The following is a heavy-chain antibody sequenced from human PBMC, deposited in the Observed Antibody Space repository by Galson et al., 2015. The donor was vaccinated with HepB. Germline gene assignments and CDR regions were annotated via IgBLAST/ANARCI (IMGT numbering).Heavy chain of an antibody. D-gene: IGHD6-19*01. Sequence: SLRLSCAASGFTFSSYAMHWVRQAPGKGLEWVSYISSSSSYTNYADSVKGRFTISRDNAKNSLYLQMNSLRAEDTAVYYCARDPMSGWYDGGYWGQGTLVTVSS. V-gene: IGHV3-21*05. CDR1: GFTFSSYA. J-gene: IGHJ4*02. CDR2: ISSSSSYT. CDR3: ARDPMSGWYDGGY.